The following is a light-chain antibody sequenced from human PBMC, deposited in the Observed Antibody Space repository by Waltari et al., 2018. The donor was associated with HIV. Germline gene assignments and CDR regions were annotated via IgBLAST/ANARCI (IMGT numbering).Light chain of an antibody. CDR1: QGISSA. CDR3: QQFNNYPLT. CDR2: DAS. Sequence: AIQLTQSPSSLSASVDDRITITCRASQGISSALAWYQQRPGKAPKLLIYDASSLKSGVPSRFSGSESGTDFTFTISSLQPEDFATYYCQQFNNYPLTFGGGTKVEI. J-gene: IGKJ4*01. V-gene: IGKV1D-13*01.